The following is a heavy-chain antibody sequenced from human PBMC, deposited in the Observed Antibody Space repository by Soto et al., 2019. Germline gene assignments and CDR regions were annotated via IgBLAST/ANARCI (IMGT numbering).Heavy chain of an antibody. CDR3: ASRSSGWYFDY. CDR1: GFTFSSYA. D-gene: IGHD6-19*01. Sequence: EVQLLESGGGLVQPGGSLRLSCAASGFTFSSYAMNWVRQAPGKGLEWVSVISGSGSSTYYADSVKGRFTISRDNSKNTQYLQRSGMRAEDTAVYYCASRSSGWYFDYWGQGTLVTVSS. J-gene: IGHJ4*02. CDR2: ISGSGSST. V-gene: IGHV3-23*01.